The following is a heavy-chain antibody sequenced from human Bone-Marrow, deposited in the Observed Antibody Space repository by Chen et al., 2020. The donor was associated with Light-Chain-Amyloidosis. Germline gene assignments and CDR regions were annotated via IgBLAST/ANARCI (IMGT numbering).Heavy chain of an antibody. CDR2: IYTSGNT. D-gene: IGHD5-18*01. J-gene: IGHJ6*03. Sequence: QVQLQQWGAGLLKPSETLSLTCAVYGASMTNGSHYWSWIRLPAGKGLEWIGRIYTSGNTNYSPSLKSRVTISVDTSKNQFSLKLNSATAADTAVYYCAREGTAMGRGQFLNFFYYMDVWGKGTTVTVSS. V-gene: IGHV4-61*02. CDR3: AREGTAMGRGQFLNFFYYMDV. CDR1: GASMTNGSHY.